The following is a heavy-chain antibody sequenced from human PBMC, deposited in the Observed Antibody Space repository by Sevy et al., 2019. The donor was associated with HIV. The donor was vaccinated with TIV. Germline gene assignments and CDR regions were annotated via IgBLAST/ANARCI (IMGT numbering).Heavy chain of an antibody. V-gene: IGHV3-7*01. Sequence: GGSLRLSCAASGFTFSNYWMSWVRQAPGKGLECVANINQDGSEKYYLDSVKGRFIVSIDKAKNSLYLQMNSLRAEDSAVYYCAREQITVSKPDYFDSCGQGTLVTVSS. J-gene: IGHJ4*02. D-gene: IGHD1-20*01. CDR1: GFTFSNYW. CDR3: AREQITVSKPDYFDS. CDR2: INQDGSEK.